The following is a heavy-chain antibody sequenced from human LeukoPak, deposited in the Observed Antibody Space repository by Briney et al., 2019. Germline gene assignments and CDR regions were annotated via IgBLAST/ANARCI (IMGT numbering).Heavy chain of an antibody. D-gene: IGHD3-22*01. CDR3: ARHNYDSSGYFNWFDP. V-gene: IGHV4-39*01. Sequence: SETLSLTCTVSGGSISCSSYYWGWIRQPPGKGLEWIGSIYYSGSTYYNPSLKSRVTISVDTSKNQFSLKLSSVTAADTAVYYCARHNYDSSGYFNWFDPWGQGTLVTVSS. CDR2: IYYSGST. J-gene: IGHJ5*02. CDR1: GGSISCSSYY.